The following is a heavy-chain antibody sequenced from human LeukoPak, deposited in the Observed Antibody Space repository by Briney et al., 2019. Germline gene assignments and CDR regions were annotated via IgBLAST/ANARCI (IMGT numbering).Heavy chain of an antibody. J-gene: IGHJ5*02. D-gene: IGHD2-15*01. CDR1: GGSVSSGSYY. CDR2: IYYSGST. Sequence: SETLSLTCTVSGGSVSSGSYYWSWIRQPPGKGLEWIGYIYYSGSTNYNPSLERRVTISVDTSKNQFSLKLGSVTAADTAVYYCARGNYCSGGSCYWFDPWGQGTLVTVSS. V-gene: IGHV4-61*01. CDR3: ARGNYCSGGSCYWFDP.